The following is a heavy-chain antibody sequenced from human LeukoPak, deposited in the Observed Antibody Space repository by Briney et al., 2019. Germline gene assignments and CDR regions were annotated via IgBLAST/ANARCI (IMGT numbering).Heavy chain of an antibody. J-gene: IGHJ5*02. Sequence: PSETLSLTCAVYGGSFSGYYWGWIRQPPGKGLEWIGSISYSGNTYYNPSLKSRVTISVDTSKNQFFLKLSSVTAADTAVYYCARDQSGWFDPWGQGTLVTVSS. D-gene: IGHD3-10*01. CDR1: GGSFSGYY. CDR2: ISYSGNT. CDR3: ARDQSGWFDP. V-gene: IGHV4-34*01.